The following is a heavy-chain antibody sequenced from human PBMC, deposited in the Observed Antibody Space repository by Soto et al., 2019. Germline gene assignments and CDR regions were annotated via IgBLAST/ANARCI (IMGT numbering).Heavy chain of an antibody. J-gene: IGHJ4*02. CDR1: GFTFSSYA. D-gene: IGHD3-10*01. CDR3: AKTDRLTVWFGELGPTFDY. Sequence: GGSLRLSCAASGFTFSSYAMSWVRQAPGKGLEWVSAISGSGGSTYYADSVKGRFTISRDNSKHTLYLQMNSLRAEDTAVYYCAKTDRLTVWFGELGPTFDYWGQGTLVTVSS. V-gene: IGHV3-23*01. CDR2: ISGSGGST.